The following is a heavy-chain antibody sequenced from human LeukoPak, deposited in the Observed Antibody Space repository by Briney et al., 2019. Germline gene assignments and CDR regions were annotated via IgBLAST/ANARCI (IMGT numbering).Heavy chain of an antibody. CDR3: ARDRDCGTTTCSVDY. CDR1: VFSFSDYY. V-gene: IGHV3-11*01. J-gene: IGHJ4*02. D-gene: IGHD2-2*01. Sequence: GGSLRLSCTASVFSFSDYYMSSVRQAPGKGLEWISYITNSGSTIYYAESVKGRFTISRDDAKNSLYLQMNNRRAEDTAVYYCARDRDCGTTTCSVDYWGQGTLVTVSS. CDR2: ITNSGSTI.